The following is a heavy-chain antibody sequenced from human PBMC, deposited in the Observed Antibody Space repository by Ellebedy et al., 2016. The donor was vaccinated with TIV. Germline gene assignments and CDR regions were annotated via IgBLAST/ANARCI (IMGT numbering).Heavy chain of an antibody. D-gene: IGHD2-2*01. J-gene: IGHJ5*02. CDR3: ARDARFIDHQHNWFDP. V-gene: IGHV3-48*01. CDR1: GFSVNSYS. Sequence: GESLKISCAASGFSVNSYSMNWVRQAPGKGLEWVSYISSRSSTIYYADSVKGRFTISRDNGKNSLYLQMNSLRAEDTAVYYCARDARFIDHQHNWFDPWGQGTLVTVSS. CDR2: ISSRSSTI.